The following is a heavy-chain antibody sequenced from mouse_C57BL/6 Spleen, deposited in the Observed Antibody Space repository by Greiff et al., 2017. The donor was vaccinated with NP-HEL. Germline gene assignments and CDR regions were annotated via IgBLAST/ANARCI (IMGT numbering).Heavy chain of an antibody. CDR2: IHPNSGST. CDR1: GYTFTSYW. D-gene: IGHD1-1*02. Sequence: VQLQQSGAELVKPGASVKLSCKASGYTFTSYWMHWVKQRPGQGLEWIGMIHPNSGSTNYNEKFKSKATLTVDKSSSTAYMQLSSLTSEDSAVYYCARSSYGLYAMDYWGQGTSVTVSS. CDR3: ARSSYGLYAMDY. J-gene: IGHJ4*01. V-gene: IGHV1-64*01.